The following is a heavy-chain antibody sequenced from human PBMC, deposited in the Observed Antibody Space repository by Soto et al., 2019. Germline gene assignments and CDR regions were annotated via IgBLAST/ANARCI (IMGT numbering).Heavy chain of an antibody. J-gene: IGHJ4*02. D-gene: IGHD4-17*01. Sequence: SETLSLTCTVSGGSISSYYWSWIRQPPGKGLEWIGYIYYSGSTNYNPSHKSRVTISVDTSNNQFSLKLSSVTAADTAVYYCARHPGPYGDYYYFDYWGQGTLVTVSS. V-gene: IGHV4-59*08. CDR2: IYYSGST. CDR1: GGSISSYY. CDR3: ARHPGPYGDYYYFDY.